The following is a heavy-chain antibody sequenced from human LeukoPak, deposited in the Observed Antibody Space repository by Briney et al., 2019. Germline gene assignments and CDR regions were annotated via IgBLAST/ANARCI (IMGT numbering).Heavy chain of an antibody. CDR1: GGSISSSSYY. V-gene: IGHV4-39*01. CDR2: IYYSGST. Sequence: SETLPLTCTVSGGSISSSSYYWGWIRQPPGKGLEWIGSIYYSGSTYYNPSLKSRVTISVDTSKNQFSLKLSSVTAADTAVYYCARHRTPMVRGVIVSGWFDPWGQGTLVTVSS. CDR3: ARHRTPMVRGVIVSGWFDP. D-gene: IGHD3-10*01. J-gene: IGHJ5*02.